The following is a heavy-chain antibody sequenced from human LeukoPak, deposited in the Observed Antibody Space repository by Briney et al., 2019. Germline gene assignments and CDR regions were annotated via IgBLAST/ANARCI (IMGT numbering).Heavy chain of an antibody. CDR1: GGTFSSYA. V-gene: IGHV1-8*03. J-gene: IGHJ6*03. D-gene: IGHD1-26*01. CDR3: ARGLEWELPRNYYYMDV. CDR2: MNPNSGNT. Sequence: ASVKVSCKASGGTFSSYAISWVRQAPGQGLEWMGWMNPNSGNTGYAQKFQGRVTITRNTSISTAYMELSSLRSEDTAVYYCARGLEWELPRNYYYMDVWGKGTTVTVSS.